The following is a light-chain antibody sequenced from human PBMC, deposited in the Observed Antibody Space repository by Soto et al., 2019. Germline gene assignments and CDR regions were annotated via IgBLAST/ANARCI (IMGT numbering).Light chain of an antibody. CDR1: QTISFN. V-gene: IGKV3-15*01. CDR2: GAS. Sequence: EIVMTQSPASLPISPGQRASLSCRASQTISFNLAWYQRKPGQAPRLLIFGASTRATGVPDRFSGSGSGTEFTLSISSLQSEDFAVYYCQQYAKAPLTFGQGTKVDIK. J-gene: IGKJ1*01. CDR3: QQYAKAPLT.